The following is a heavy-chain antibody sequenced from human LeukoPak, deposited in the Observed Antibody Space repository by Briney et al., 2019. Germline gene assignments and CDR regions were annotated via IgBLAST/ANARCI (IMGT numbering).Heavy chain of an antibody. V-gene: IGHV3-30*02. Sequence: PGGSVRLSCAASGFTFSSYGMHWVRQAPGKGLEWVAFIRYDGSNKYYADSVKGRFTISRDNSKNTLYLQMNSLRAEDTAVYYCAKDGPNYDILTGYMFDPWGQGTLVTVSS. CDR2: IRYDGSNK. J-gene: IGHJ5*02. D-gene: IGHD3-9*01. CDR1: GFTFSSYG. CDR3: AKDGPNYDILTGYMFDP.